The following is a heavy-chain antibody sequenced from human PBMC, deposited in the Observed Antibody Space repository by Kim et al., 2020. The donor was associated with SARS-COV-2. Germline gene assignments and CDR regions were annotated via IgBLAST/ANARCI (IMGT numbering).Heavy chain of an antibody. V-gene: IGHV3-74*03. D-gene: IGHD6-19*01. CDR3: AREMAVAGTGNFDY. J-gene: IGHJ4*02. Sequence: GFTFTTYWMHWVRQAPGKGLVWVSRISSDGSTTKYADSVKGRFTISRDNAKNTLYLQMKSLRAEDTAVYYCAREMAVAGTGNFDYWGRGTLAT. CDR2: ISSDGSTT. CDR1: GFTFTTYW.